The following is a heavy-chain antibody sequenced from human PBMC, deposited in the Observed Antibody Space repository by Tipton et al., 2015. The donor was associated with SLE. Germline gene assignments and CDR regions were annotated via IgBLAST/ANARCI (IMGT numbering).Heavy chain of an antibody. J-gene: IGHJ2*01. CDR3: ANEKNWYFDL. CDR1: GFTFSSYA. V-gene: IGHV3-30-3*02. Sequence: RSLRLSCAASGFTFSSYAMHWVRQAPGKGLEWVAVISYDGSNKYYADSVKGRFTISRDNSKNTLYLQMNSLRAEDTAVYYCANEKNWYFDLWGRGTLVTVSS. CDR2: ISYDGSNK.